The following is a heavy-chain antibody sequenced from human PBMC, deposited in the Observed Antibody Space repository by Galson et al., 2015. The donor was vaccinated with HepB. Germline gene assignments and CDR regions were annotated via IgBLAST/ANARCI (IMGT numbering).Heavy chain of an antibody. J-gene: IGHJ4*02. CDR1: EYTFTSYD. CDR3: AQSHHLAY. Sequence: SVKVSCKASEYTFTSYDINWVRQATGQGLELMGWMNPNSGNTGYTEKFQGRVTMTSNTSITTVYMELSGLRSEDTAVYYCAQSHHLAYWGQGTLVTVSS. CDR2: MNPNSGNT. V-gene: IGHV1-8*01.